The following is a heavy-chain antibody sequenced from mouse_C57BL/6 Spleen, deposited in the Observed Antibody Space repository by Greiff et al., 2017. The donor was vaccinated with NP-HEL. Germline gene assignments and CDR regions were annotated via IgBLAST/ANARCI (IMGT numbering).Heavy chain of an antibody. V-gene: IGHV14-1*01. Sequence: VQLQQSGAELVRPGASVKLSCTASGFNIKDYYMHWVKQRPEQGLEWIGRIDPEDGDTEYAPKFQGKATMTADTSSNTAYLQLSSLTSEDTAVYYCTTFSYDYDAAGFAYWGQGTLVTVSA. CDR3: TTFSYDYDAAGFAY. J-gene: IGHJ3*01. CDR1: GFNIKDYY. D-gene: IGHD2-4*01. CDR2: IDPEDGDT.